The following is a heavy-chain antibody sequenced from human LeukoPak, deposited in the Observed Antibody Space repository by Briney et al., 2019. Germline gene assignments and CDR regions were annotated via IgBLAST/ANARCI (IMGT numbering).Heavy chain of an antibody. CDR2: IYHSGIT. CDR1: DYSISSGYGYY. CDR3: ARDSFSSSWYVLDY. J-gene: IGHJ4*02. V-gene: IGHV4-38-2*02. D-gene: IGHD6-13*01. Sequence: SETLSLTCTVSDYSISSGYGYYWGWIRQPPGKGLVWIGNIYHSGITYYNHFNSSLKSRVTISIDTSKNQFSLKLSSVTAADTAVYYCARDSFSSSWYVLDYWGQGTLVTVSS.